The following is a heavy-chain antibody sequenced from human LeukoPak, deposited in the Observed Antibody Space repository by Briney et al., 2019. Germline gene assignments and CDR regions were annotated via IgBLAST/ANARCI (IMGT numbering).Heavy chain of an antibody. V-gene: IGHV4-59*01. J-gene: IGHJ4*02. D-gene: IGHD3-10*01. Sequence: PSETLSLTCTVSGGSISSYYWSWIRQPPGKGLEWIGYIYYSGSTNYNPSLKSRVTISIDTSENQFSLKLNSVTAADTAVYYCARITLVRGVITGIDYWGQGTLVTVSS. CDR1: GGSISSYY. CDR3: ARITLVRGVITGIDY. CDR2: IYYSGST.